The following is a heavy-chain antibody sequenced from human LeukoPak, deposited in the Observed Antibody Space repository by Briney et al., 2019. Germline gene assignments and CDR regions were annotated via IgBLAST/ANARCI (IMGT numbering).Heavy chain of an antibody. CDR3: VRRGDGYPYYFDY. CDR2: IHYGGNT. J-gene: IGHJ4*02. CDR1: GGSISNHY. Sequence: SETLSLTCTVSGGSISNHYWSGIRQPPGKGLEWIGYIHYGGNTDYNPSLKSRLTISVDTSKNQFSLKLSSVTAADAAVYYCVRRGDGYPYYFDYWGQGTLITVSS. D-gene: IGHD5-24*01. V-gene: IGHV4-59*11.